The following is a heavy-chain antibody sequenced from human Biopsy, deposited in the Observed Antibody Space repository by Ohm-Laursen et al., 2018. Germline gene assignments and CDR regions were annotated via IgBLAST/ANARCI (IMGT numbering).Heavy chain of an antibody. J-gene: IGHJ1*01. CDR3: ATKLTGYFHH. CDR1: GGTFSNCG. CDR2: NIPILGTG. V-gene: IGHV1-69*06. D-gene: IGHD3-9*01. Sequence: VASVKVPCKAPGGTFSNCGVNWVRQAPGQGLEWLGGNIPILGTGNYAPMFHGRVTVVADTSTSTATMELRSLRPDDTAVYYCATKLTGYFHHWGQGTLVIVSS.